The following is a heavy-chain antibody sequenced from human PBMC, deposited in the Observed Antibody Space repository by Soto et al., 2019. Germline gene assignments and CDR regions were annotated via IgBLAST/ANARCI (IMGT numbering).Heavy chain of an antibody. D-gene: IGHD3-3*01. Sequence: GASVKVSCKASGGTFSSYAISWVRQAPGQGLEWMGGIIPIFGTANYAQKFQGRVTITADESTSTAYMELSSLRSEDTAVYYCARVTPLEWLQYYYYYYGMDVWGQGTTVTVSS. J-gene: IGHJ6*02. CDR3: ARVTPLEWLQYYYYYYGMDV. CDR1: GGTFSSYA. V-gene: IGHV1-69*13. CDR2: IIPIFGTA.